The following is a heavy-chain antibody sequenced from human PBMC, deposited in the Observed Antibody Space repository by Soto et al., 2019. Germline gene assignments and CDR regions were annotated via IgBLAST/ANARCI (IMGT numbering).Heavy chain of an antibody. D-gene: IGHD5-12*01. V-gene: IGHV1-69*13. CDR2: IIPIFGTA. J-gene: IGHJ6*02. Sequence: VASVKVSCKASGGTFSSYAISWGRQAPGQGLEWMGGIIPIFGTANYAQKFQGRVTITADESTSTAYMELSSLRSEDTAVYYCASGVGRDGYSYYYYYGMDVWGQGTTVTSP. CDR3: ASGVGRDGYSYYYYYGMDV. CDR1: GGTFSSYA.